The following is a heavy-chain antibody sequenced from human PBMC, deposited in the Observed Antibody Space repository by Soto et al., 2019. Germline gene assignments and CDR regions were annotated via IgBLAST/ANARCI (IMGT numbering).Heavy chain of an antibody. Sequence: PSETLSLTCTVSGGSISSSSYYWGWIRQPPGKGLEWIGSIYYSGSTYYNPSLKSRVTISVDTSKNQFSLKLSSVTAADTAVYYCARAGDYDFWSGYYNYWGQGTLVTVSS. CDR1: GGSISSSSYY. CDR2: IYYSGST. J-gene: IGHJ4*02. D-gene: IGHD3-3*01. CDR3: ARAGDYDFWSGYYNY. V-gene: IGHV4-39*01.